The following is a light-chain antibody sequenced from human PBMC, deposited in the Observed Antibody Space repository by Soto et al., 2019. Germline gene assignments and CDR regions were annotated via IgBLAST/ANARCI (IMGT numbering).Light chain of an antibody. CDR3: STWDDSRRV. CDR1: NSNIGRNT. Sequence: QSVLTQPPSASGTPGQRVTISCSGSNSNIGRNTVNWYQQLPGMAPKLLIYNNDQRPSAVPDRFSGSKSGTSASLAISGLQSEDEADYFCSTWDDSRRVFGGGTKLTVL. J-gene: IGLJ3*02. CDR2: NND. V-gene: IGLV1-44*01.